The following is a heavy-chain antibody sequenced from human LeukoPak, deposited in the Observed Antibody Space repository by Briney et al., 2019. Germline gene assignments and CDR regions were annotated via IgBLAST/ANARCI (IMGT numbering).Heavy chain of an antibody. CDR3: AKVRSGDIAAALNY. J-gene: IGHJ4*02. CDR2: ISGSGGST. V-gene: IGHV3-23*01. CDR1: GFTFSSYA. Sequence: GGSLRLSCAASGFTFSSYAMSWVRQAPGKGLEWVSAISGSGGSTYYADSVKGRFTISRDNSKNTLYLQMNSLRAEDTAVYYCAKVRSGDIAAALNYWGQGTLVPVSS. D-gene: IGHD6-13*01.